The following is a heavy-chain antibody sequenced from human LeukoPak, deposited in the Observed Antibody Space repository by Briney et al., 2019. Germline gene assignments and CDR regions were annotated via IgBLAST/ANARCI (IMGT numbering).Heavy chain of an antibody. CDR2: INPSGGST. J-gene: IGHJ6*03. V-gene: IGHV1-46*01. D-gene: IGHD2-2*01. CDR1: GYTFTSYY. Sequence: ASVKVSCKASGYTFTSYYMHWVRQAPGQGLEWMGIINPSGGSTSYAQKFQGRVTMTRDTSTCTVYMELSSLRSEDTAVYYCARDLVVVPAAMRGPRFYYYYYMDVWGKGTTVTISS. CDR3: ARDLVVVPAAMRGPRFYYYYYMDV.